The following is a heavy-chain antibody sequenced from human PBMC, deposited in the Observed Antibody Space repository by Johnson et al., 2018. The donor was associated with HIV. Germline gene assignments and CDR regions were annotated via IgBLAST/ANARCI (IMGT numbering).Heavy chain of an antibody. V-gene: IGHV3-23*04. J-gene: IGHJ3*02. Sequence: VQLVETGGGLVQPGGSLRLSCAASGFTFSSYAMSWVRQAPGKGLEWVSAISGSGGSTYYADSVMGRFTISRDNSKNTPYLQMNSLRAEDTAVYYCARSRDYYDTSGYYDAFDIWGQGTLVTVSS. CDR2: ISGSGGST. D-gene: IGHD3-22*01. CDR1: GFTFSSYA. CDR3: ARSRDYYDTSGYYDAFDI.